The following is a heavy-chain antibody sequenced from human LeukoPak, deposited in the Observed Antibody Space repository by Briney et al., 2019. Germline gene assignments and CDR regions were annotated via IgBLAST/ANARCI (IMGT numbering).Heavy chain of an antibody. D-gene: IGHD6-19*01. Sequence: SQTLSLTCTVSGGSISSGGYYWSWIRQPPGKGLEWIGYIYHSGSTYYNPSLKSRVTISVDRSKNQFSLKLSSVTAADTAVYYCARDYLEGSSPGTDWFDPWGQGTLVTVSS. CDR3: ARDYLEGSSPGTDWFDP. CDR1: GGSISSGGYY. CDR2: IYHSGST. J-gene: IGHJ5*02. V-gene: IGHV4-30-2*01.